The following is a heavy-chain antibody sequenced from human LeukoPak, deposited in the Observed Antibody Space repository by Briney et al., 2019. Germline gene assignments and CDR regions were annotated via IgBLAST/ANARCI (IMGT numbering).Heavy chain of an antibody. D-gene: IGHD6-19*01. CDR2: MYHSGST. CDR3: ARSGLVRGFNRGVNY. CDR1: GYSISSGYY. V-gene: IGHV4-38-2*02. J-gene: IGHJ4*02. Sequence: SETLSLTCTVSGYSISSGYYWGWIRQPPGKGLEWIGSMYHSGSTYYNPSLKSRVTISVDTSKNQFSLKLSSVTAADTAVYYCARSGLVRGFNRGVNYWGQGTLVTVSS.